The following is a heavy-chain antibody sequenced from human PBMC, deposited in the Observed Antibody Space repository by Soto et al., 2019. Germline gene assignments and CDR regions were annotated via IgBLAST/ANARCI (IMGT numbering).Heavy chain of an antibody. Sequence: GGSLRLSCAASGFTFSSYSMNWVRQAPGKGLEWVSSISSSSIYIYYADSVKGRFTISRDNAKNSLYLQMNSLRAEDTAVYYCARVLKLGWFDPWGQGTLVTVSS. D-gene: IGHD3-10*01. V-gene: IGHV3-21*01. CDR2: ISSSSIYI. CDR3: ARVLKLGWFDP. J-gene: IGHJ5*02. CDR1: GFTFSSYS.